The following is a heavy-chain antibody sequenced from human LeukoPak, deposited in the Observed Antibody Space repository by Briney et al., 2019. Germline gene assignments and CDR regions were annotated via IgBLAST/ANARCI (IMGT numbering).Heavy chain of an antibody. J-gene: IGHJ4*02. CDR2: ISGSGGST. Sequence: GGSLRLSCAASGFTFSNHAMSWVRQAPGKGLEWVSAISGSGGSTYYADSVKGRFTISRDNSKNTLYLQMNSLRAEDTAVYYCARDAGHYGDSHPGDYWGQGTLVTVSS. CDR3: ARDAGHYGDSHPGDY. V-gene: IGHV3-23*01. D-gene: IGHD4-17*01. CDR1: GFTFSNHA.